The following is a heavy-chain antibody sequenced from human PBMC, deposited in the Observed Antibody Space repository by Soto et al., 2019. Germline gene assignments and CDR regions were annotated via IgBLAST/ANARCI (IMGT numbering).Heavy chain of an antibody. CDR3: AKGASNYYYYYMDV. CDR2: ISWNSGSI. J-gene: IGHJ6*03. Sequence: GGSLRLSCAASGFTFDDYAMHWVRQAPGKGLEWVSGISWNSGSIGYADSVKGRFTISRDNAKNSLYLQMNSLRAEDTALYYCAKGASNYYYYYMDVWGKGTTVTVSS. CDR1: GFTFDDYA. V-gene: IGHV3-9*01.